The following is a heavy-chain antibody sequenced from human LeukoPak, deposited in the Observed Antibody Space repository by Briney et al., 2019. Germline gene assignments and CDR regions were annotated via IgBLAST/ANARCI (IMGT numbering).Heavy chain of an antibody. CDR3: ASSRLTTVTTDY. J-gene: IGHJ4*02. CDR2: ISYDGSNK. Sequence: GGSLRLSCAASGFTFCSYAMHWVRQAPGKGLEWVAVISYDGSNKYYADSVKGRFTISRDNSKNTLYLQMNSLRAEDTAVYYCASSRLTTVTTDYWGQGTLVTVSS. V-gene: IGHV3-30-3*01. D-gene: IGHD4-17*01. CDR1: GFTFCSYA.